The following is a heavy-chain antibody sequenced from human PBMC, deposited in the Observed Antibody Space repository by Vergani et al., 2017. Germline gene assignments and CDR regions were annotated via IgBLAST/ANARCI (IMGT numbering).Heavy chain of an antibody. CDR1: GFTFSSYS. CDR3: ARERVVYGDSYGMDV. Sequence: EVQLVESGGGLVKPGGSLRLTCVASGFTFSSYSMNWVRQAPGKGLEWVSSISSSSSYIYYADSVKGRFTISRDNAKNSLYLQMNSLRAEDTAVYYCARERVVYGDSYGMDVWGQGTTVTVSS. CDR2: ISSSSSYI. D-gene: IGHD4-17*01. V-gene: IGHV3-21*01. J-gene: IGHJ6*02.